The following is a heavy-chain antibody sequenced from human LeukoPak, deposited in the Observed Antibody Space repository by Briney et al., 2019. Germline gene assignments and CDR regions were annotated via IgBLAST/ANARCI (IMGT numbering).Heavy chain of an antibody. CDR2: ISGSGGSI. CDR3: ARRSPTIVVVVAATEGYFDY. CDR1: GFTFSSYA. D-gene: IGHD2-15*01. J-gene: IGHJ4*02. Sequence: GGSLRLSCAASGFTFSSYAMSWVRQAPGKGLEWVSAISGSGGSIYYADSVKGRFTISRDNSKNTLYLQMNSLRAEDTAVYYCARRSPTIVVVVAATEGYFDYWGQGTLVTVSS. V-gene: IGHV3-23*01.